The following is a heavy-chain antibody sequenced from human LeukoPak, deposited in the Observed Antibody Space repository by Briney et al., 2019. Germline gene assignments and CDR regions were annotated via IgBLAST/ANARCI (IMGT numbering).Heavy chain of an antibody. CDR1: GFSVSSKS. CDR2: INWNGGST. J-gene: IGHJ5*02. Sequence: GGSLRLSCAASGFSVSSKSMSWVRQAPGKGLEWVSGINWNGGSTGYADSVKGRFTISRDNAKNSLYLQMNSLRAEDTALYYCARSLLQCGYYRGCWFDPWGQGTLVTVSS. V-gene: IGHV3-20*04. D-gene: IGHD3-3*01. CDR3: ARSLLQCGYYRGCWFDP.